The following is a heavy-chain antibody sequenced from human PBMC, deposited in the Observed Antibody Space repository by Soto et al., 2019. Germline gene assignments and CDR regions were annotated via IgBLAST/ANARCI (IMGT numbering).Heavy chain of an antibody. V-gene: IGHV1-69*04. Sequence: SVTVSCKASGGTFSSYTISWVRQAPGQGLEWMGRIIPILGIANYAQKFQGRVTITADKSTSTAYMELSSLRSEDTAVYYCARDVQRGSTNDAFDIWGQGTMVTVSS. CDR2: IIPILGIA. J-gene: IGHJ3*02. CDR1: GGTFSSYT. D-gene: IGHD2-2*01. CDR3: ARDVQRGSTNDAFDI.